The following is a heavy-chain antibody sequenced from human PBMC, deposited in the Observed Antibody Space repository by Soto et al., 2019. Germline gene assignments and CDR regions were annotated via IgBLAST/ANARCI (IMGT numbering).Heavy chain of an antibody. V-gene: IGHV4-39*07. J-gene: IGHJ4*02. CDR1: GGSISSSSYY. CDR3: ASFKQRGVIIT. D-gene: IGHD3-10*01. Sequence: PSETLSLTCTVSGGSISSSSYYWGWIRQPPGKGLEWIGYIYYSGSTNYNPSLKSRVTISVDTSKNQFSLKLSSVTAADTAVYYCASFKQRGVIITWGQGTLVTVSS. CDR2: IYYSGST.